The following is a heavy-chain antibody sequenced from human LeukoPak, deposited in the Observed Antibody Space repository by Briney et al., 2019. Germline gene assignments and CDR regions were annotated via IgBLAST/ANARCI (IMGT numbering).Heavy chain of an antibody. D-gene: IGHD6-13*01. J-gene: IGHJ5*02. CDR3: ARDIAAAGTGWFDP. Sequence: ASVKVSCKASGYTFTGYYMHWVRQAPGQGLEWMGWINPNSGGTNYAQKFQGRVTMTRDTSISTAYMELSRPRSDDTAVYYCARDIAAAGTGWFDPWGQGTLVTVSS. CDR2: INPNSGGT. V-gene: IGHV1-2*02. CDR1: GYTFTGYY.